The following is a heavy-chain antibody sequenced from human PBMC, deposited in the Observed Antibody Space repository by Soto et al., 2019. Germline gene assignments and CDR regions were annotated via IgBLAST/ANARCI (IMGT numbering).Heavy chain of an antibody. V-gene: IGHV4-39*02. D-gene: IGHD2-21*02. CDR1: GGSISSTGHY. CDR2: IYYAGSP. J-gene: IGHJ4*02. CDR3: ARLMGVVTVDY. Sequence: QLQLQESGPGLVKPSETLSLTCTVSGGSISSTGHYWGWIRQPPGKGLEWIGNIYYAGSPYYNPSLKSRVTISVDTSKNDFSLTLTCVTAADTAVYYCARLMGVVTVDYWGQGALITVSS.